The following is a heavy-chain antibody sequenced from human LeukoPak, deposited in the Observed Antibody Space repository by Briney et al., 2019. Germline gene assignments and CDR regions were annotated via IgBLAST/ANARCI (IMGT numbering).Heavy chain of an antibody. CDR2: ISGSGST. D-gene: IGHD6-19*01. J-gene: IGHJ5*02. V-gene: IGHV4-30-4*01. Sequence: SQTLSLTCTVSGGSISSDDYYWNWIRQPPGRGLEWIGYISGSGSTNYNPSLKSRVTISVDTSKNQFSLKLSSVTAADTAVYYCARGPTVAGPLNWFDPWGQGTLATVSS. CDR1: GGSISSDDYY. CDR3: ARGPTVAGPLNWFDP.